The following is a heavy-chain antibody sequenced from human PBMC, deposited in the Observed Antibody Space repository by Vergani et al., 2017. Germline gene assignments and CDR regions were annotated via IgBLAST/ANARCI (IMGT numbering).Heavy chain of an antibody. Sequence: QVQLQQWGAGLLKPSETLSLTCAVYGGSFSGYYCNWIRQPPGKGLEWIGEINHSGSTNYNPSLKSRVTISVDTSKNQFSLKLSSVTAADTAVYYCARGYYYDSSGYYYLDSWGQGTLVTVSS. CDR2: INHSGST. V-gene: IGHV4-34*01. CDR1: GGSFSGYY. J-gene: IGHJ4*02. CDR3: ARGYYYDSSGYYYLDS. D-gene: IGHD3-22*01.